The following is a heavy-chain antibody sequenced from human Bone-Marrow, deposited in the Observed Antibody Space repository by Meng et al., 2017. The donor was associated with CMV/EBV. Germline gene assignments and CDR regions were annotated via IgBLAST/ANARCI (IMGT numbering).Heavy chain of an antibody. J-gene: IGHJ4*02. D-gene: IGHD3-22*01. CDR3: ARGYYYDRSGYYYPVDY. Sequence: GESLKISCAASGFTFDDYSMNWVRQAPGKGLEWVSSISSSSSYIYYADSVKGRFTISRDNAKNSLYLQMNSLRAEDTAVYYCARGYYYDRSGYYYPVDYWGQGTLVTVSS. V-gene: IGHV3-21*01. CDR1: GFTFDDYS. CDR2: ISSSSSYI.